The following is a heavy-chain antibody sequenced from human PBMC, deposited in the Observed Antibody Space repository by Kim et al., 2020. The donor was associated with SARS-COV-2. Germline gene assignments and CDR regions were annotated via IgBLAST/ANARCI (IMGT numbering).Heavy chain of an antibody. J-gene: IGHJ3*02. CDR2: IKSKTDGGTT. V-gene: IGHV3-15*01. D-gene: IGHD3-10*01. Sequence: GGFLRLSCAASGFTFSNAWMSWVRQAPGKGLEWVGRIKSKTDGGTTDYAAPVKGRFTISRDDSKNTLYLQMNSLKTEDTAVYYCTTVPAGRFGELEGDDAFDIWGQGTMVTVSS. CDR1: GFTFSNAW. CDR3: TTVPAGRFGELEGDDAFDI.